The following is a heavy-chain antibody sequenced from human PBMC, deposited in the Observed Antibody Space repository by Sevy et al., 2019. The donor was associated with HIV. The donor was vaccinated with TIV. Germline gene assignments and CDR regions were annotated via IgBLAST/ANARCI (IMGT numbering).Heavy chain of an antibody. D-gene: IGHD3-22*01. CDR1: GFTFSSYA. V-gene: IGHV3-23*01. J-gene: IGHJ4*02. Sequence: GGSLRLSCAASGFTFSSYAMSWVRQAPGKGLEWVSAISGSGGSTYSADSVKGRFTISRDNSKNTLYLQMNSLRAEDTAVYYCAKRKRLTMIVVVIDYWGQGTLVTVSS. CDR2: ISGSGGST. CDR3: AKRKRLTMIVVVIDY.